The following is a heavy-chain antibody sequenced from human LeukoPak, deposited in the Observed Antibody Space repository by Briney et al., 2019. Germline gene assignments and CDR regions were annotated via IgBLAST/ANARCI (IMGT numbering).Heavy chain of an antibody. CDR2: ISYDGSNK. CDR3: ARGISSGYYSRVFDY. D-gene: IGHD3-22*01. Sequence: GGSLRLSCAASGFTFSSYAMHWVRQAPGKGLEWVAVISYDGSNKYYADSVKGRFTISRDNSKNTLYLQMNSLRAEDTAVYYCARGISSGYYSRVFDYWGQGTLVTVSS. V-gene: IGHV3-30-3*01. J-gene: IGHJ4*02. CDR1: GFTFSSYA.